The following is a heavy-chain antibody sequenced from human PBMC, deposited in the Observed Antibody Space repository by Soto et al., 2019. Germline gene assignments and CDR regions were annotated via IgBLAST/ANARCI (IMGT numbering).Heavy chain of an antibody. CDR1: GYTFTSYG. Sequence: QVQLVQSGAEVKKPGASVKVSCKASGYTFTSYGISWVRQAPGQGLEWMGWISAYNGNTNYTQKLQGRVTMTTDTSTSTAYMELRSLRSDDTAVYYCARDQAVAGYYYYGMDVWGQGTTVTVSS. CDR3: ARDQAVAGYYYYGMDV. J-gene: IGHJ6*02. CDR2: ISAYNGNT. V-gene: IGHV1-18*04. D-gene: IGHD6-19*01.